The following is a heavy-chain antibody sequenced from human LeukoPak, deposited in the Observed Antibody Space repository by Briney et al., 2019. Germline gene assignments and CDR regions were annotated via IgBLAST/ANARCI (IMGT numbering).Heavy chain of an antibody. D-gene: IGHD4-17*01. V-gene: IGHV4-34*01. CDR1: GGSFGGYY. J-gene: IGHJ4*02. CDR2: INHSGST. CDR3: ARGGGDYGDYGLFDY. Sequence: PSETLSLTCAVYGGSFGGYYWSWIRQPPGKGLEWIWEINHSGSTNYNPSLKSRVTISVDTSKNQFSLKLSSVTAADTAVYYCARGGGDYGDYGLFDYWGQGTLVTVSS.